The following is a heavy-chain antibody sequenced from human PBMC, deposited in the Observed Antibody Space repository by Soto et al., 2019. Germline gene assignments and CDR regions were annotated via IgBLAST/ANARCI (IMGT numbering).Heavy chain of an antibody. CDR1: GGSFSGFY. Sequence: PSETLSLTRAVSGGSFSGFYWTWIRQPPGEGLEWIGEINHSGTTNFNPSLRSRLTISLDSSKKHFSLKLTSMTAADAAVYYCARADRTLVTSYGLDVWGQGTTVTVSS. V-gene: IGHV4-34*01. D-gene: IGHD2-21*02. CDR3: ARADRTLVTSYGLDV. J-gene: IGHJ6*02. CDR2: INHSGTT.